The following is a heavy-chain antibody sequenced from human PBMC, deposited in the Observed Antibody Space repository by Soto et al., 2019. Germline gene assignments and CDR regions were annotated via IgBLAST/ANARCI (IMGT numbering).Heavy chain of an antibody. J-gene: IGHJ6*02. V-gene: IGHV1-2*04. D-gene: IGHD3-3*01. Sequence: VASVKVSCKASGYTFTGYYMHWVRQAPGQGLEWMGWINPNSGGTNYAQKFQGWVTMTRDTYISTAYMELSRLRSDDTAVYYCARDSRPVLRFLEWSPYGMDVWGQGTTVTVSS. CDR3: ARDSRPVLRFLEWSPYGMDV. CDR2: INPNSGGT. CDR1: GYTFTGYY.